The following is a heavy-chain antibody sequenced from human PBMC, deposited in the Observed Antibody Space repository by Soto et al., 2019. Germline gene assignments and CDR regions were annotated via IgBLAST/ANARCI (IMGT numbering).Heavy chain of an antibody. Sequence: GGSLRLSCAASGFTFSSYGMHWVRQAPGKGLEWVAVISYDGSNKYYADSVKGRFTISRDNSKNTLYLQMNSLRAEDTAVYYCAKALTVTTLYYYYGMDVWGQGTTVTVSS. J-gene: IGHJ6*02. D-gene: IGHD4-17*01. CDR3: AKALTVTTLYYYYGMDV. CDR1: GFTFSSYG. CDR2: ISYDGSNK. V-gene: IGHV3-30*18.